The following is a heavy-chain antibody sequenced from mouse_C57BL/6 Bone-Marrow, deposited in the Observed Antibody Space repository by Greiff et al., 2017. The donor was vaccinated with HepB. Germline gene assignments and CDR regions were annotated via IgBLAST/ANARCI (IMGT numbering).Heavy chain of an antibody. D-gene: IGHD2-2*01. J-gene: IGHJ1*03. CDR2: IHPNSGST. CDR3: ARLVTRSHWYFDV. Sequence: QVQLQQPGAELVKPGASVKLSCKASGYTFTSYWMPWVKQRPGQGLEWIGMIHPNSGSTNYNEKFKSKATLTVDKSSSTAYMQLSSLTSEDSAVYYGARLVTRSHWYFDVWGTGTTVTVSS. V-gene: IGHV1-64*01. CDR1: GYTFTSYW.